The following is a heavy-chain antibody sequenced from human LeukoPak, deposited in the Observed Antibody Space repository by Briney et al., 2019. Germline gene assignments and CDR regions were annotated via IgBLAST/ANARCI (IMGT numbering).Heavy chain of an antibody. V-gene: IGHV4-30-2*01. CDR3: ARAAAGEQFDS. Sequence: KSSETLSLTCAVSGGSISSGGYSWSWIRQPPGKGLEWIGYIYHSGSTYYNPSLKSRVTISVDRSKNQFSLKLSSVTAADTAVYYCARAAAGEQFDSWGQGTLVTVSS. CDR2: IYHSGST. CDR1: GGSISSGGYS. D-gene: IGHD7-27*01. J-gene: IGHJ4*02.